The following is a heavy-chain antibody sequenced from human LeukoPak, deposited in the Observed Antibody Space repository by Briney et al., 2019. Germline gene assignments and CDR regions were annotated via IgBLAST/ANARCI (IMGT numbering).Heavy chain of an antibody. Sequence: GGSLRLSCAGSGFTFSDYYMSWVRQAPGKGLEWISYITSSSSFTSYADPVRGRFTISRDNAKNSLYLQMNSLRADDTAVYYCARERYGGSYDFDYWGQGTQVTVSA. CDR2: ITSSSSFT. J-gene: IGHJ4*02. D-gene: IGHD1-26*01. V-gene: IGHV3-11*05. CDR3: ARERYGGSYDFDY. CDR1: GFTFSDYY.